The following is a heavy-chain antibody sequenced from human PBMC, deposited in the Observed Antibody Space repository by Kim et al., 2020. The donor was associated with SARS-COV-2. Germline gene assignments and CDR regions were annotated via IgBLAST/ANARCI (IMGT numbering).Heavy chain of an antibody. CDR3: ARLLARYWRAKYFDY. CDR2: IYYSGST. Sequence: SETLSLTCTVSGGSISSSSYYWGWIRQPPGKGLEWIGSIYYSGSTYYNPSLKSRVTISVDTSKNQFSLKLSSVTAADTAVYYCARLLARYWRAKYFDYWGQGTLVTVSS. V-gene: IGHV4-39*01. CDR1: GGSISSSSYY. J-gene: IGHJ4*02. D-gene: IGHD2-15*01.